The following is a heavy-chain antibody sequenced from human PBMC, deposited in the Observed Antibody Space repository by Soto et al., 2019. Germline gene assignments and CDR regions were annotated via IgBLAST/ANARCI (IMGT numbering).Heavy chain of an antibody. Sequence: LVESLKISCKGSGYSFTSYWIGWVRQMPGEGLEWIGIICPGDSDTRYSPSFQGQVTISCDKSISTAYLQWSSLKASDTAMYYCARTAARLYGMDVWGQGTTVTVSS. CDR3: ARTAARLYGMDV. D-gene: IGHD2-21*02. V-gene: IGHV5-51*01. CDR1: GYSFTSYW. J-gene: IGHJ6*02. CDR2: ICPGDSDT.